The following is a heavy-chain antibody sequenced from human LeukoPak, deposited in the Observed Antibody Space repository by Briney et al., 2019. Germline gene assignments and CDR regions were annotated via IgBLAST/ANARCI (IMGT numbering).Heavy chain of an antibody. V-gene: IGHV1-24*01. CDR2: FDPEDGET. J-gene: IGHJ5*02. D-gene: IGHD6-19*01. CDR1: GYTLTELS. Sequence: ASVKVSCKVSGYTLTELSMHWVRRAPGKGLEWMGGFDPEDGETIYAQKFQGRVTMTEDTSTDTAYMELSSLRSEDTAVYYCATAEGSGWSDDWFDPWGQGTLVTVSS. CDR3: ATAEGSGWSDDWFDP.